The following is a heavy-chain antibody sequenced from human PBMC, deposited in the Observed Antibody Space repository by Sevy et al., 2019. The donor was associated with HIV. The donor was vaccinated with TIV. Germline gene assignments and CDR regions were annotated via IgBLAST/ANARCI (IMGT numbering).Heavy chain of an antibody. CDR1: GFTFSNYA. CDR2: LSSDNADST. V-gene: IGHV3-64D*06. J-gene: IGHJ5*02. D-gene: IGHD3-9*01. Sequence: GGSLRLSCSASGFTFSNYAMHWVRQAPGKGLEYVSGLSSDNADSTYYADSVNGRFTISRDNSKNTLYLQMSSLRTEDTAVYDCVKDRIETILWSKGDWFDPWGQGTLVTVSS. CDR3: VKDRIETILWSKGDWFDP.